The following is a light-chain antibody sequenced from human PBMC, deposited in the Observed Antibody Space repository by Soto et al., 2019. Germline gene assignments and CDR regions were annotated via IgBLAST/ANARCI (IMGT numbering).Light chain of an antibody. CDR3: QQSYSTPIT. V-gene: IGKV1-39*01. Sequence: DIPMTQSPSSLSGTFGDRATITCRASQSISSYLNWYQQKPGKAPKLLIYAASSLQSGVPSRFSGSGSGTDFTLTISSLQPEDFATYYCQQSYSTPITFGPGTKVDIK. CDR1: QSISSY. J-gene: IGKJ3*01. CDR2: AAS.